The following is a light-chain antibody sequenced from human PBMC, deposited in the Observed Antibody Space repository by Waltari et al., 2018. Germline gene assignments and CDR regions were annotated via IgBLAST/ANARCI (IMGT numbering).Light chain of an antibody. J-gene: IGKJ4*01. CDR2: LGS. V-gene: IGKV2-28*01. Sequence: EIVMTQSPLSLPVTPGESASISCSSSQSLLHSNGYNYLDWYLQKPGQSPQLLIYLGSNRASGVPDRFSGSGSGTDFTLKISRVEAEDVGVYYCVQALQTLTFGGGPNV. CDR3: VQALQTLT. CDR1: QSLLHSNGYNY.